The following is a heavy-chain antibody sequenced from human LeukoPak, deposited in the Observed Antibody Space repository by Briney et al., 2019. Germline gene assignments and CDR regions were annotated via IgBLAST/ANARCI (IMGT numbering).Heavy chain of an antibody. CDR2: IYHSGST. D-gene: IGHD2-15*01. Sequence: SETLSLTCTVSGGSISSSSYYWGWIRQPPGKGLEWIGSIYHSGSTYYNPSLKSRVTISVDTSKNQFSLKLSSVTAADTAVYYCASGLGGGRVRSYFDYWGQGTLVTVSS. V-gene: IGHV4-39*07. CDR3: ASGLGGGRVRSYFDY. CDR1: GGSISSSSYY. J-gene: IGHJ4*02.